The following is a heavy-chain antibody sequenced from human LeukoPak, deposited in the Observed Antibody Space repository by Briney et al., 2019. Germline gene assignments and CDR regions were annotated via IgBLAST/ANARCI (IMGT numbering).Heavy chain of an antibody. CDR2: TSQDVRNN. D-gene: IGHD3-16*01. Sequence: GGSLRLSCVASGFSFSAYAMHWVRQAPGKGLDWVAITSQDVRNNFYAGSVQGRFTISRDNFKNTVYLQMNRLRVEDTAVYFCARDKGEGIYYFYMDVWGKGTTVTVSS. CDR3: ARDKGEGIYYFYMDV. J-gene: IGHJ6*03. V-gene: IGHV3-30-3*01. CDR1: GFSFSAYA.